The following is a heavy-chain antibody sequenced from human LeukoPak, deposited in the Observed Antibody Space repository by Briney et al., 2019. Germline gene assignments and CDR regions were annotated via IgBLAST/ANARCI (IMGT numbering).Heavy chain of an antibody. D-gene: IGHD3-9*01. V-gene: IGHV3-33*05. CDR1: GFTFSSYG. Sequence: GGSLRLSCAASGFTFSSYGMHWVRQAPGKGLEWVAYISYDGSNKYYADSVRGRFTISRDNAKNSLYLQMNSLRAEDTAVYYCASLEHYDILTGPFSDYYYGMDVWGQGTTVTVSS. CDR2: ISYDGSNK. J-gene: IGHJ6*02. CDR3: ASLEHYDILTGPFSDYYYGMDV.